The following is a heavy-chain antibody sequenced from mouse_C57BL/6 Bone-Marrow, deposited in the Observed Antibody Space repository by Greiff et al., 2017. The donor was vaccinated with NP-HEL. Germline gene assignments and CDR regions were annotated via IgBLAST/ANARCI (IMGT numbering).Heavy chain of an antibody. CDR2: ILPGSGST. D-gene: IGHD1-1*01. Sequence: QVQLQQSGAELMKPGASVKLSCKATGYTFTGYWIEWVKQRPGHGLEWIGEILPGSGSTNYNEKFKGKATFTADTSSNTAYMQLSSLTTEDSAIYYCARGGYYGSSYFYYFDYWGKGTTLTVSS. CDR3: ARGGYYGSSYFYYFDY. CDR1: GYTFTGYW. V-gene: IGHV1-9*01. J-gene: IGHJ2*01.